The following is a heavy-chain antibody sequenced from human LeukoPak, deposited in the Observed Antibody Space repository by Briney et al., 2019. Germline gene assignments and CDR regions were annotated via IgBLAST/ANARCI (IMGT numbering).Heavy chain of an antibody. CDR1: GGSISSSSHY. D-gene: IGHD1-26*01. J-gene: IGHJ4*02. CDR2: MYYRGST. V-gene: IGHV4-39*07. CDR3: ATTTIRLGY. Sequence: PSETLSLTCTVSGGSISSSSHYWGWIRQPPGKGLEWIGSMYYRGSTSHNPSLKSRVTISVDTSKNQFSLKLSSVTAADTAVYYCATTTIRLGYWGQGTLVTVSS.